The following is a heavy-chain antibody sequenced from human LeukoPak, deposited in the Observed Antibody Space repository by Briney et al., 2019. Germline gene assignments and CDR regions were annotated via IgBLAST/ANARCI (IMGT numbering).Heavy chain of an antibody. CDR1: GFTVSSNS. CDR3: TKGPMPRGFDH. Sequence: GGSLRLSCTVSGFTVSSNSMSWVRQAPGKGLEWVSFIYSDNTHYSDSVKGRFTISRDNSKNTLYLQMNSMRAEDAALYYCTKGPMPRGFDHWGQGTLVTVSS. J-gene: IGHJ4*02. D-gene: IGHD3-10*01. CDR2: IYSDNT. V-gene: IGHV3-53*01.